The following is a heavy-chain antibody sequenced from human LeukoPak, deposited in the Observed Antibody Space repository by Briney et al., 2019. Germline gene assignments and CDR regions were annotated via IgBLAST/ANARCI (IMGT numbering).Heavy chain of an antibody. CDR1: GFTFSSYW. V-gene: IGHV3-74*01. CDR3: ARASYCGGDCYSRYFQH. D-gene: IGHD2-21*02. J-gene: IGHJ1*01. CDR2: INSDGSST. Sequence: GGSLRLSCAASGFTFSSYWMHWVRQASGKGLVWVSRINSDGSSTSYADSVKGRFTISRDNAKNTLYLQMNSLRAEDTAVYYCARASYCGGDCYSRYFQHWGQGTLVTVSS.